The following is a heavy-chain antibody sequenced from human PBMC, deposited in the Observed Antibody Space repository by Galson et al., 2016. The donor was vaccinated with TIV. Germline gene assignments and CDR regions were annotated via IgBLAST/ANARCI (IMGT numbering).Heavy chain of an antibody. V-gene: IGHV3-21*06. J-gene: IGHJ3*01. Sequence: SLRLSCAASGFTFSSYSMNWVRQAPGKGLEWVSSITSSSSYLYYADSVKGRFTISRDNAKNSLFLQMTTLRADHTAVYYCARDTEQYNSFSDTFDVWAKGQWSPSLQ. D-gene: IGHD6-6*01. CDR3: ARDTEQYNSFSDTFDV. CDR1: GFTFSSYS. CDR2: ITSSSSYL.